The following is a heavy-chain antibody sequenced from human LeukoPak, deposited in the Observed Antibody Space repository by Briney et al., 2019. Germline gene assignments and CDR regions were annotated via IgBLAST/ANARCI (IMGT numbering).Heavy chain of an antibody. V-gene: IGHV3-23*01. CDR3: AKGDIAGGISWYFDL. D-gene: IGHD1-26*01. Sequence: GGSLRLSCAASGITFSRHAMAWVRQPPGKGLEWVSTISGTVIAYYADSVKGRFTISRDNSKNTLYLHMNSLRADDTAIYYCAKGDIAGGISWYFDLWGRGTLVTASS. CDR1: GITFSRHA. CDR2: ISGTVIA. J-gene: IGHJ2*01.